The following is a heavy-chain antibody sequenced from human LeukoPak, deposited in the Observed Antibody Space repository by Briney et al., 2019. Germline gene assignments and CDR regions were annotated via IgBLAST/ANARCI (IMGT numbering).Heavy chain of an antibody. J-gene: IGHJ4*02. D-gene: IGHD5-12*01. CDR2: IYYSGST. Sequence: TSETLSLTCTVSGGSISSYYWSWIRQPPGKGLEWIGYIYYSGSTNYNPSLKSRVTISVDTSKNQFSLKLSSVTAADTAVYYCARGHIVARIRFDYWGQGTLVTVSS. CDR1: GGSISSYY. CDR3: ARGHIVARIRFDY. V-gene: IGHV4-59*12.